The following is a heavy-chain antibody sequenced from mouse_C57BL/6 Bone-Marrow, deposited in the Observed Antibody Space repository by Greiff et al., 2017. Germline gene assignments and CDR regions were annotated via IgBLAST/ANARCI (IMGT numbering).Heavy chain of an antibody. V-gene: IGHV14-3*01. CDR2: IDPANGNT. CDR1: GFNIKNTY. CDR3: ALPSGSYVGFAY. Sequence: EVQLQQSVAELVRPGASVKLSCTASGFNIKNTYMHWVKQRPEQGLEWIGRIDPANGNTKYAPKFKGKATLTADTSSNTAYLQLSSLPSEDTAIHCCALPSGSYVGFAYWGQGTLVTVSA. J-gene: IGHJ3*01. D-gene: IGHD1-1*02.